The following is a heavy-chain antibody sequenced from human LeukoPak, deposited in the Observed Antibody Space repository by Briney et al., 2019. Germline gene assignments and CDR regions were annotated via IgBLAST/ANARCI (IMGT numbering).Heavy chain of an antibody. CDR1: GYTFTSYG. CDR3: ARAPAAAGDYYYYGMDV. Sequence: GASVKVSCKASGYTFTSYGISWVRQAPGQGLEWMGWINPNSGGTNYAQKFQGRVTMTRDTSISTAYMELSRLRSDDTAVYYCARAPAAAGDYYYYGMDVWGQGTTVTVSS. J-gene: IGHJ6*02. D-gene: IGHD6-13*01. CDR2: INPNSGGT. V-gene: IGHV1-2*02.